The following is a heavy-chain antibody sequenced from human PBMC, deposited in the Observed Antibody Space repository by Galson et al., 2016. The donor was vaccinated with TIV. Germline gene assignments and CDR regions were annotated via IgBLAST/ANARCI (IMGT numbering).Heavy chain of an antibody. CDR3: ARDQGPVAYYYSYTMDV. CDR2: MSSSGSTI. Sequence: SLRLSCAASGFTFSNYDMNWVRQAPGKGLEWISYMSSSGSTIYYADSVKGRFTISRDNAKNSLYLQMNSLRAEDTASYYCARDQGPVAYYYSYTMDVWGQGTTVTVSS. CDR1: GFTFSNYD. V-gene: IGHV3-48*03. J-gene: IGHJ6*02.